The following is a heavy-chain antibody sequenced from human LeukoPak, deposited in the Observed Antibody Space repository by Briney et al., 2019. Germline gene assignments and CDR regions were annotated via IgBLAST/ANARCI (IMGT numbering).Heavy chain of an antibody. Sequence: ASVKVSCKASGYTFTGYYMHWLRPTPGQGLEWMGWINPNSGGTNYAQKLQGRVTMTTDTSTSTAYMELRSLRSDDTAVYYCARGRDSYGSDYWGQGTLVTVSS. D-gene: IGHD5-18*01. CDR1: GYTFTGYY. V-gene: IGHV1-2*02. CDR2: INPNSGGT. J-gene: IGHJ4*02. CDR3: ARGRDSYGSDY.